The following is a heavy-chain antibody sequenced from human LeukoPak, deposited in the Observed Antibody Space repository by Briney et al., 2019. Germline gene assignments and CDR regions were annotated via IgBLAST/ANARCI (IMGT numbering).Heavy chain of an antibody. Sequence: GESLKISCKGSGYSFTSYWIGWVRQMPEKGLEWMGIIYPGDSDTRYSPSFQGQVTVSADKSTSTAYLQWSSLKASDTAMYYCARRDYSGGYYYFDSWGQGTLVTVSS. V-gene: IGHV5-51*01. CDR2: IYPGDSDT. D-gene: IGHD1-26*01. J-gene: IGHJ4*02. CDR3: ARRDYSGGYYYFDS. CDR1: GYSFTSYW.